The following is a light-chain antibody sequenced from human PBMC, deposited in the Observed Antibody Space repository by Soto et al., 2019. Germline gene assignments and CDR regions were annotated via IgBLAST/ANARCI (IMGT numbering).Light chain of an antibody. J-gene: IGKJ1*01. Sequence: DIQMTQSPSSLSASIGARVTITCRASESIRTWLAWYQHKPGKAPKFLIYDASSLESGVPSRFSGSGSGTEFTLTISNLQPDDFATYFCQQYHNYPRTFGQGTKVDIK. CDR1: ESIRTW. CDR2: DAS. CDR3: QQYHNYPRT. V-gene: IGKV1-5*01.